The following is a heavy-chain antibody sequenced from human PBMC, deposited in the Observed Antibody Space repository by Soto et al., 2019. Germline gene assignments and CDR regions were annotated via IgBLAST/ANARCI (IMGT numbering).Heavy chain of an antibody. J-gene: IGHJ4*02. Sequence: PSETLSLTCTVSGGSISSSSYYWGWIRQPPGKGLEWIGSIYYSGSTYYNLSLKSRVTISVDTSKNQFSLKLSSVTAADTAVYYCATTLASASDYWGQGTLVTAPQ. D-gene: IGHD4-17*01. CDR3: ATTLASASDY. CDR1: GGSISSSSYY. V-gene: IGHV4-39*01. CDR2: IYYSGST.